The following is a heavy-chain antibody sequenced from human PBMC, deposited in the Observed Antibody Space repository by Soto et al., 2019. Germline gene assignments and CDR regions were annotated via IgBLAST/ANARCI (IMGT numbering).Heavy chain of an antibody. CDR1: GYSFTNYW. CDR3: AREGYFCDSSGYYRETGFDP. D-gene: IGHD3-22*01. CDR2: IDPSDSYT. V-gene: IGHV5-10-1*01. Sequence: EVQLVQSGAEVKKPGESLRISCKGSGYSFTNYWISWVRQMPGKGLEWMGRIDPSDSYTNYSPSFQGHVTISADKSISTAYLQGSSLKASATAMYYCAREGYFCDSSGYYRETGFDPWGQGTLVTVSS. J-gene: IGHJ5*02.